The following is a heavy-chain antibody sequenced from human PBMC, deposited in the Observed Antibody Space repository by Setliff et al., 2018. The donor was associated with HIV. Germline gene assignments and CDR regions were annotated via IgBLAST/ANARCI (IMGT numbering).Heavy chain of an antibody. D-gene: IGHD3-10*01. CDR1: GFTFRSFD. CDR3: ARAGRRHYYGSGSYAVFDS. J-gene: IGHJ4*02. CDR2: IGTLGDT. Sequence: LRLSCEASGFTFRSFDMHWVRQSPGKGLEWVSGIGTLGDTYSPHSAKGRFAISRDNAKNAFYLQINSLEAGDTALYFCARAGRRHYYGSGSYAVFDSWGQGTVVTVSS. V-gene: IGHV3-13*01.